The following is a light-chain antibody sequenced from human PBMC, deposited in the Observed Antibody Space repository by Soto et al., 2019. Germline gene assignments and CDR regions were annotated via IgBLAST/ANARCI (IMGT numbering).Light chain of an antibody. J-gene: IGLJ2*01. CDR1: SGHSSYI. V-gene: IGLV4-60*03. CDR3: ETWDSNTVV. CDR2: LEGSGSY. Sequence: QLVLTQSSSASASLGSSVKLTCTLSSGHSSYIIAWHQQQPGKAPRYLMKLEGSGSYNQGSGVPDRFSGSSSGADRYLTISHLQSEDEADYYCETWDSNTVVFGGGTKLTVL.